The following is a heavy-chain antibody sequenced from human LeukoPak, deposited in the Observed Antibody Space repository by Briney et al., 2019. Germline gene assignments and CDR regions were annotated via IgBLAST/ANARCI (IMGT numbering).Heavy chain of an antibody. CDR1: GFTFSSYA. CDR3: ARYCSGGRCYVWRSPLGFDY. D-gene: IGHD2-15*01. J-gene: IGHJ4*02. Sequence: PGRSLRLSCAASGFTFSSYAMHWVRQAPGKGLEWVAVISYDGSNKYYADSVKGRFTISRDNSKNTLYLQMNSLRAEDTAVYYCARYCSGGRCYVWRSPLGFDYWGQGTLVTVSS. V-gene: IGHV3-30-3*01. CDR2: ISYDGSNK.